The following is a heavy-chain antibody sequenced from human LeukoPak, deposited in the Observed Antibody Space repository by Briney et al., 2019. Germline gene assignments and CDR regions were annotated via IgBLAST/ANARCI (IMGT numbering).Heavy chain of an antibody. Sequence: GGSLKISCKGSGYSFTSYWIGWVRQMPGKGLEWMGIIYPGDSDTRYSPSFQGQVTISADMSISTAYLQWSSLKASDTAMYYCARQAYYGSGSYYNKNYFYFLDVWGKGTTVTVSS. D-gene: IGHD3-10*01. V-gene: IGHV5-51*01. CDR2: IYPGDSDT. J-gene: IGHJ6*03. CDR3: ARQAYYGSGSYYNKNYFYFLDV. CDR1: GYSFTSYW.